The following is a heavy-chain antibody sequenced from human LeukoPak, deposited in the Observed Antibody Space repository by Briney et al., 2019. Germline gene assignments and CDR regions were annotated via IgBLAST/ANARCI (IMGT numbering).Heavy chain of an antibody. CDR2: ISSSSSYI. J-gene: IGHJ4*02. CDR1: GFTFSSYG. CDR3: ARGPHDYGGL. D-gene: IGHD4-23*01. V-gene: IGHV3-21*01. Sequence: GGSLRLSCAASGFTFSSYGMNWVRQAPGKGLEWVSSISSSSSYIYYADSVKGRFTISRDNAKSSLYLQMNSLRAEDTAVYYCARGPHDYGGLWGQGTLVTSPQ.